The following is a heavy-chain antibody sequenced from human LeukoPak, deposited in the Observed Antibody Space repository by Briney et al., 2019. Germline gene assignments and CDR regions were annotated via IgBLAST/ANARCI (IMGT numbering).Heavy chain of an antibody. V-gene: IGHV3-49*04. J-gene: IGHJ6*02. CDR2: IRSKAYGGTT. CDR1: GFTFTNYF. D-gene: IGHD3-10*01. Sequence: GGSLRLSCSASGFTFTNYFINWVRQAPGKGLEWVGFIRSKAYGGTTEYAASVKGIFTVSRDDSKSIANQQMNSLKTEDTAVYYCTSYGSGSYYNGYGMDVWGQGTTVTVSS. CDR3: TSYGSGSYYNGYGMDV.